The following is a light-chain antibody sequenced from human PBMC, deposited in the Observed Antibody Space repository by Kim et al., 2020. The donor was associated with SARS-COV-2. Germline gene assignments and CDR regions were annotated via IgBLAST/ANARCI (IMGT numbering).Light chain of an antibody. Sequence: ATINCKSSQSVLYSSNNKNYLAWYQQKPGQPPKLLIYCASTRESGVPDRFSGSGSGTDITLTISSLQAEDVAVYYSQQYYSTPPTFGQGTKVDIK. CDR1: QSVLYSSNNKNY. J-gene: IGKJ1*01. CDR2: CAS. V-gene: IGKV4-1*01. CDR3: QQYYSTPPT.